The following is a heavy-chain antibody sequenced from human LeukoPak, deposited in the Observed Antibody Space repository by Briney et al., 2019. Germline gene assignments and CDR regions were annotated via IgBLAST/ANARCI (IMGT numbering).Heavy chain of an antibody. CDR1: GFTFSSYW. J-gene: IGHJ6*03. CDR2: INSAGSST. CDR3: ARRSSSYYYYYMDV. V-gene: IGHV3-74*01. Sequence: GGSLTLSRSPSGFTFSSYWMHWVRHPPGKGLVWVSRINSAGSSTSYADSVKGRFTISRDNAKNTLYLQMNSLRAEDTAVYYCARRSSSYYYYYMDVWGKGTTVTVSS. D-gene: IGHD6-13*01.